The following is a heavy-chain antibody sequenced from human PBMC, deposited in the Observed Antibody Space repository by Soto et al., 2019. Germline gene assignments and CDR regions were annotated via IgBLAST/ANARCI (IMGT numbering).Heavy chain of an antibody. CDR3: AHCGPEGSLDY. V-gene: IGHV2-5*02. J-gene: IGHJ4*02. Sequence: GSGPTLVIPTQTLTLTCTFSGFSLSPTGVGVGWIRQPPGKALEWLALIYWDDDTFYSQSLKSRITITKDTSKNQVVLTMANLDPVDTATYYCAHCGPEGSLDYWGQGTLVTVSS. CDR2: IYWDDDT. CDR1: GFSLSPTGVG.